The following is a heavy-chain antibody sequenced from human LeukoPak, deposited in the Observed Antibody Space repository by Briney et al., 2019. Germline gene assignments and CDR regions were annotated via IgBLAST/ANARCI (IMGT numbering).Heavy chain of an antibody. J-gene: IGHJ4*02. V-gene: IGHV5-51*01. D-gene: IGHD5-24*01. CDR3: AVLDGSNAYYFGY. CDR2: IYTGDSDT. CDR1: GYSFTSYL. Sequence: GESLKISRKGPGYSFTSYLIGWVRQMRGKGLEWMGIIYTGDSDTRYTPSFHGQVNLSADKSITSASLQWSRLKASESAMYYCAVLDGSNAYYFGYWGPGTLVTASS.